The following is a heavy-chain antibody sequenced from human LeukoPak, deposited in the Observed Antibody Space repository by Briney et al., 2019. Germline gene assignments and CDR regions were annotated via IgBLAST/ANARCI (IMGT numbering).Heavy chain of an antibody. CDR3: ARARSGLLEFDP. D-gene: IGHD2-15*01. Sequence: PSETLSLTCTVSGGSISSYYWSWIRQPPGKGLKGIGYIYYSGSTNYNPSLKSRVTISVDTSKNQFSLKLSSVTAADTAVYYCARARSGLLEFDPWGQGTLVTVSS. J-gene: IGHJ5*02. V-gene: IGHV4-59*01. CDR1: GGSISSYY. CDR2: IYYSGST.